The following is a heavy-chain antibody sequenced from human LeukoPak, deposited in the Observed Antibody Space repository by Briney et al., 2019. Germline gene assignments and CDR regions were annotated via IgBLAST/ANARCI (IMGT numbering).Heavy chain of an antibody. V-gene: IGHV3-23*01. Sequence: GGSLRLSCAASRFIFSSYGLSWVREAPGKGLEWVSAISGSGAGTYYADSVKGRFTISRDNSKNTLYLQMNSLRAEDTAVYYCAKDRGIESPLYFDYWGQGTLVTVSS. J-gene: IGHJ4*02. D-gene: IGHD2/OR15-2a*01. CDR3: AKDRGIESPLYFDY. CDR1: RFIFSSYG. CDR2: ISGSGAGT.